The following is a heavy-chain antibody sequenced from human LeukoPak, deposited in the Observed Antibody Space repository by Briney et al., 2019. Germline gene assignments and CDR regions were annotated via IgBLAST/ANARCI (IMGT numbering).Heavy chain of an antibody. CDR1: GFTFSDYS. Sequence: GGSLRLSCAASGFTFSDYSMNWVRQAPGKGLEWVSSISSSSSYIYYTDSVKGRFTISRDNAKNSLYLEMNSLRAEDTAVYYCARERSGWINNWFDPWGQGTLVTVSS. D-gene: IGHD6-19*01. CDR3: ARERSGWINNWFDP. V-gene: IGHV3-21*01. J-gene: IGHJ5*02. CDR2: ISSSSSYI.